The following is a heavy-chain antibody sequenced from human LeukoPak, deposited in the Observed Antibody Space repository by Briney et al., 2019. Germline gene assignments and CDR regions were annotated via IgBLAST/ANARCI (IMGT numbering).Heavy chain of an antibody. V-gene: IGHV4-61*02. J-gene: IGHJ4*02. CDR1: GGSISGGNHY. D-gene: IGHD5-24*01. CDR3: ARGGDGYNYFDY. CDR2: IYNSGTT. Sequence: SQTLSLTCAVSGGSISGGNHYWSWIRQPAGKGLEWIGRIYNSGTTNYNPSLKSRVTISVDTSKNHFSLNLTSVTAADTAVYYCARGGDGYNYFDYWGRGTLVTVSS.